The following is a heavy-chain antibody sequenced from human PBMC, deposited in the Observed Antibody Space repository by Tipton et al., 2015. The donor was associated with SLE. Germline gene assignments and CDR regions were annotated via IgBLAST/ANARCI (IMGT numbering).Heavy chain of an antibody. CDR3: ARAPSGGSSIAARPNWFDP. J-gene: IGHJ5*02. CDR1: GGSFSGYY. V-gene: IGHV4-34*12. Sequence: LRLSCAVYGGSFSGYYWSWIRQPPGKGLEWIGEIIHSGSTHYNPSLKSRVTISVDTSKNQFSLKLSSVTAADTAVYYCARAPSGGSSIAARPNWFDPWGQGTLVTVSS. CDR2: IIHSGST. D-gene: IGHD6-6*01.